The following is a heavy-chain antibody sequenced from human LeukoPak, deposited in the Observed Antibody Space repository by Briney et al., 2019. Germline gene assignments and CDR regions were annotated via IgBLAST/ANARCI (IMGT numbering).Heavy chain of an antibody. V-gene: IGHV4-39*01. CDR3: ARQRGYCSAGSCYGMFDY. J-gene: IGHJ4*02. CDR2: IYYSGSI. Sequence: SETLSLTCTVSGGSISSSNYYWGWIRQPPGKGLEWIGSIYYSGSIYYNPSLKSRVTISVDTSKNQFSLKLTSVTAADTAVYYCARQRGYCSAGSCYGMFDYWGQGTLVTVSS. CDR1: GGSISSSNYY. D-gene: IGHD2-15*01.